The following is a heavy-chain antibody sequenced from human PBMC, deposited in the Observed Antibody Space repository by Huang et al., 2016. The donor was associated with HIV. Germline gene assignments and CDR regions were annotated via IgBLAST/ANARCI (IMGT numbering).Heavy chain of an antibody. V-gene: IGHV1-46*03. Sequence: QVQLVQSGAEVKKPGASVTISCKASGFSILIYYIHWVRQAPGQGLEWMGIVNPNWGGADYAQKFRGRVTMTRDTSTRTLYMVLSSLRSEDTAVYYCAREGITPSGTEVSGFDFWGQGTPVSVSS. D-gene: IGHD6-13*01. CDR3: AREGITPSGTEVSGFDF. CDR1: GFSILIYY. J-gene: IGHJ5*01. CDR2: VNPNWGGA.